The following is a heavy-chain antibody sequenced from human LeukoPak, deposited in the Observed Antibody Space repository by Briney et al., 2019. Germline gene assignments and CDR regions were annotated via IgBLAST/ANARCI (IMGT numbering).Heavy chain of an antibody. CDR2: IRYDGTNK. J-gene: IGHJ4*02. CDR3: AKTYSGYDHFDY. CDR1: GLTFSRYD. D-gene: IGHD5-12*01. V-gene: IGHV3-30*02. Sequence: KSGGSLRLSCAASGLTFSRYDMHWVRQAPGKGLEWVAFIRYDGTNKYYADSVKGRFTISRDNSKNTLYLQMNSLRAEDTAVYYCAKTYSGYDHFDYWGQGTLVTVSS.